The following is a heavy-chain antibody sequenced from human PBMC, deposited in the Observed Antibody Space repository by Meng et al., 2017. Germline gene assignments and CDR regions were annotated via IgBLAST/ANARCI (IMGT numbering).Heavy chain of an antibody. J-gene: IGHJ4*02. CDR1: GFTFGDYA. CDR2: IRSKAYGGTT. Sequence: GESLKISCTASGFTFGDYAMSWFRQAPGKGLEWVGFIRSKAYGGTTEYAASVKGRFTISRDDSKSIAYLQMNSLKTEDTAVYYCTRDQWEMATMFDYWGQGTLVTVSS. D-gene: IGHD5-24*01. V-gene: IGHV3-49*03. CDR3: TRDQWEMATMFDY.